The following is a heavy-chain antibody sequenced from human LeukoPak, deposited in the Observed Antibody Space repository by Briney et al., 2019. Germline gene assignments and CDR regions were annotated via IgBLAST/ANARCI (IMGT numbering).Heavy chain of an antibody. Sequence: PSETLSLTCAVYGGSFSGYYWSWIRQPPGKGLEWIGEINHSGSTNYNPSLKSRVTISVDTSKNQFSLKLSSVTAADTAVYYRARSRPSYYDFWSGYRFDYWGQGTLVTVSS. J-gene: IGHJ4*02. CDR2: INHSGST. CDR1: GGSFSGYY. V-gene: IGHV4-34*01. CDR3: ARSRPSYYDFWSGYRFDY. D-gene: IGHD3-3*01.